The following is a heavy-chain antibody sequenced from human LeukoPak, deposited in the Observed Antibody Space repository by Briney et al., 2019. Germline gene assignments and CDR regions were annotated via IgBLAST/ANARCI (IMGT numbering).Heavy chain of an antibody. CDR1: GFTFSSYG. Sequence: GGSLRLSCAASGFTFSSYGMHWVRQAPGKGLEWVAFIRYDGSNKYYADSVKGRFTISRDNSKKTLYLQMNSLRPEDTAVYYCATMIVVVITGSHAFDIWGQGTMVTVSS. CDR3: ATMIVVVITGSHAFDI. D-gene: IGHD3-22*01. J-gene: IGHJ3*02. V-gene: IGHV3-30*02. CDR2: IRYDGSNK.